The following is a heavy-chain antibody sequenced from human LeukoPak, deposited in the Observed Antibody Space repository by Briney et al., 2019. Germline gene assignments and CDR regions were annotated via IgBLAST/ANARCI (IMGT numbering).Heavy chain of an antibody. Sequence: GGSLRLSCAASGFTFSSYSMNWVRQAPGKGLEWVSSISSSSSYIYYADSVKGRFTISRDNAKNSLYLQMNSLRAEDTAVYYCASNDYGDYLNYFDYWGQGTLVTVSS. CDR2: ISSSSSYI. CDR3: ASNDYGDYLNYFDY. V-gene: IGHV3-21*01. J-gene: IGHJ4*02. D-gene: IGHD4-17*01. CDR1: GFTFSSYS.